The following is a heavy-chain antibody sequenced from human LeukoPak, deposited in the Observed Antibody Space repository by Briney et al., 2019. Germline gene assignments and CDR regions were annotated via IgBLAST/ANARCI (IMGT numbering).Heavy chain of an antibody. CDR3: ARGTDRRGYQFKGFDY. J-gene: IGHJ4*02. CDR1: GGSISSGYYY. D-gene: IGHD3-22*01. CDR2: FWADRGT. Sequence: SQTQSLTCTVSGGSISSGYYYWSWIRQPAGKGLEWIGRFWADRGTDYKSSLKSRVTISHDTSRNQFSLRLSSVTAADTAVYYCARGTDRRGYQFKGFDYWGQGILVTVSS. V-gene: IGHV4-61*02.